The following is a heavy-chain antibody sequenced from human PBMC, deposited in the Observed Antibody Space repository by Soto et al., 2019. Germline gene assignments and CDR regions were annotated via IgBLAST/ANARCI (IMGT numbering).Heavy chain of an antibody. CDR3: ARDDYGMDV. V-gene: IGHV3-33*01. J-gene: IGHJ6*02. CDR2: IWYDGSNK. CDR1: GLTFISYG. Sequence: ENSLRLSCVSSGLTFISYGIHWVRQAPGKGLEWVAVIWYDGSNKYYAVSVKGRFTISRDNSKNTLYLQMNSLRAEDTAVYYCARDDYGMDVWGQGT.